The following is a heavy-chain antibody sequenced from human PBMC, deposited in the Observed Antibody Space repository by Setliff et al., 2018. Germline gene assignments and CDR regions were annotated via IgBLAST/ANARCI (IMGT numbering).Heavy chain of an antibody. CDR1: GGSISSSSYY. CDR2: IGHSDMP. CDR3: ARHGGWYFDL. J-gene: IGHJ2*01. V-gene: IGHV4-39*01. D-gene: IGHD2-15*01. Sequence: SETLSLTCTVSGGSISSSSYYWGWIRQPPGKGLEWIAEIGHSDMPHYNPSLKSRVTISADTSKSEFSLRLNSVTAADSAVYYCARHGGWYFDLWGRGTLVTVSS.